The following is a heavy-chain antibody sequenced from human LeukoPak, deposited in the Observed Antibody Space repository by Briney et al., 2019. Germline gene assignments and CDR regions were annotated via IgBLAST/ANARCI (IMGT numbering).Heavy chain of an antibody. V-gene: IGHV3-30*18. J-gene: IGHJ4*02. CDR1: GFTFSSYG. CDR2: ISYDGSNK. Sequence: GRSLRLSCAASGFTFSSYGMHWVRQAPGKGLEWVAVISYDGSNKYYADSVKGRFTISRDNSKNTLYLQMNSLRAEDTAVYYCAKDPSSGWYFDYWGQGTLVTVSS. D-gene: IGHD6-19*01. CDR3: AKDPSSGWYFDY.